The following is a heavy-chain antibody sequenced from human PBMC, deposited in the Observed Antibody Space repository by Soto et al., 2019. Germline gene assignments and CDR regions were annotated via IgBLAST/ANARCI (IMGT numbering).Heavy chain of an antibody. CDR3: AREAVARTADY. CDR1: LDSFSLNSAA. Sequence: PSQNLSLTFSISLDSFSLNSAACTWSRTSPSRGLEWLGRTYYRSKWYNDYAVSVKSRITINPDTSKNQFSLQLNSVTPEDTAVYYCAREAVARTADYWGQAPLVNVSS. D-gene: IGHD6-19*01. CDR2: TYYRSKWYN. J-gene: IGHJ4*02. V-gene: IGHV6-1*01.